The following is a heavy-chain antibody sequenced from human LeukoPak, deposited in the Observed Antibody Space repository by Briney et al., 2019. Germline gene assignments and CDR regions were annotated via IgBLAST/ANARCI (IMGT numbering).Heavy chain of an antibody. CDR2: ISAYNGNT. J-gene: IGHJ4*02. V-gene: IGHV1-18*01. CDR3: AREAVVRYPDY. Sequence: ASVKVSCKSSVYTFTSYGISWVRQPPGKGLAWVGWISAYNGNTNYEQKLQDNVTMTTDTSTITAYMELRSLRCDDTAVYYCAREAVVRYPDYWGQGTLVTVSS. CDR1: VYTFTSYG. D-gene: IGHD3-9*01.